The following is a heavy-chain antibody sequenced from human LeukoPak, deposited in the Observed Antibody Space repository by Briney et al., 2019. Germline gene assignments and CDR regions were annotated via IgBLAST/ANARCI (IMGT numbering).Heavy chain of an antibody. Sequence: SETLSLTCTVSGGSISSYYWSWIRQPPGKGLEWIGYIYYSGSTNYNPSLKSRVTMSVDTSKNQLSLKVSSVTAADTAVYYCARLSSGWGNYYFDYWGQGTLVTVSS. CDR3: ARLSSGWGNYYFDY. J-gene: IGHJ4*02. CDR2: IYYSGST. V-gene: IGHV4-59*01. CDR1: GGSISSYY. D-gene: IGHD6-19*01.